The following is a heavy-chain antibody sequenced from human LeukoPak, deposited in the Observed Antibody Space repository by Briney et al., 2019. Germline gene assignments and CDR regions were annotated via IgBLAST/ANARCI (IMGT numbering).Heavy chain of an antibody. CDR3: ARIVFRDYGDYDDLYARNWFDP. J-gene: IGHJ5*02. CDR2: INTKTGNP. D-gene: IGHD4-17*01. CDR1: GYTFTSYG. V-gene: IGHV7-4-1*02. Sequence: GASAKVSCTASGYTFTSYGISWVRQAPGQGLEWMGWINTKTGNPTYAQGFTGRFVFSLDTSVRTSYLQISSLKTEDTAVYYCARIVFRDYGDYDDLYARNWFDPWGQGTQVTVSS.